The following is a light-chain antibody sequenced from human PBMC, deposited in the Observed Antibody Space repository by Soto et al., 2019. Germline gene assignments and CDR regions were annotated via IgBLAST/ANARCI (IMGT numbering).Light chain of an antibody. J-gene: IGKJ3*01. CDR3: QQLNSYPIVT. V-gene: IGKV1-8*01. CDR2: STS. Sequence: AIRMTQSPSSFSASTGDRVSITCRASQGVSDSLAWYQQKAGKAPKLLVYSTSTLQSGVASRFSGSGSGTDFTLTITCLLSEGFATYHCQQLNSYPIVTFGPGTTVDIK. CDR1: QGVSDS.